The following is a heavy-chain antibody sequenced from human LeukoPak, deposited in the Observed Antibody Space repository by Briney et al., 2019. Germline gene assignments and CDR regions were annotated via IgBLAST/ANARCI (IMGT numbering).Heavy chain of an antibody. CDR2: ISAYNGNT. D-gene: IGHD1-26*01. CDR3: AKNRYSGSYRGYFDY. Sequence: ASVKVSCKASGYTFTSYGISWVRQAPGQGLEWMGWISAYNGNTNYAQKLQGRVTMTTDTSTSTAYMELRSLRSDDTAVYYCAKNRYSGSYRGYFDYWGQGTLVTVSS. V-gene: IGHV1-18*01. J-gene: IGHJ4*02. CDR1: GYTFTSYG.